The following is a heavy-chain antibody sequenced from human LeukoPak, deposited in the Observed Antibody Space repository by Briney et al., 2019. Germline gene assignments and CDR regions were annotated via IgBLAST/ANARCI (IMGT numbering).Heavy chain of an antibody. Sequence: PGGSLRLCCAASGFTFSSYSMNWVRQAPGKGLEWVSYISSSSSTIYYADSVKGRFTISRDNAKNSLYLQMNSLRAEDTAVYYCASLYGDVDTAMVKADYWGQGTLVTVSS. J-gene: IGHJ4*02. CDR1: GFTFSSYS. CDR2: ISSSSSTI. D-gene: IGHD5-18*01. V-gene: IGHV3-48*01. CDR3: ASLYGDVDTAMVKADY.